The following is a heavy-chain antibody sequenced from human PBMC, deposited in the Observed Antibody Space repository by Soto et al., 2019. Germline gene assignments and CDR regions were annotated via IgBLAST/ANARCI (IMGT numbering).Heavy chain of an antibody. CDR1: GFTLSSYA. CDR2: ISCAGTST. D-gene: IGHD3-3*01. V-gene: IGHV3-30-3*01. Sequence: QVQLVESGGGVVQPGRSLRLSCAASGFTLSSYAMHWVRQAPGKGLEWVAVISCAGTSTYYADSVRGRFTFSRDNSKDTVFLQLNSLGAEDTAVYHCAGDPGHDGHEYYTFDSWGQGTLVTVSS. J-gene: IGHJ4*02. CDR3: AGDPGHDGHEYYTFDS.